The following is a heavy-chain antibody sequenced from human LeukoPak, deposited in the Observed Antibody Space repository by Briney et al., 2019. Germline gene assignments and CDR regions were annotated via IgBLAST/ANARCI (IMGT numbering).Heavy chain of an antibody. Sequence: PGGSLRLSCRISGFIFGDYTMSWFRQAPGKGLEWVGFIRSKAYGGTTEYAASVKGRFTISGDDSKSIAYLQMNSLKTEDTAVYYCTRELTGRYDAFDIWGQGTMVTVSS. V-gene: IGHV3-49*03. CDR1: GFIFGDYT. D-gene: IGHD3-9*01. CDR2: IRSKAYGGTT. J-gene: IGHJ3*02. CDR3: TRELTGRYDAFDI.